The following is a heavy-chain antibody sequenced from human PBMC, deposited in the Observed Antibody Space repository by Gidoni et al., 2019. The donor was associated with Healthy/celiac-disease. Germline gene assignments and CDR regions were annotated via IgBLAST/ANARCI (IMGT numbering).Heavy chain of an antibody. CDR3: ARITGYCSSTSCPKDWFDP. J-gene: IGHJ5*02. CDR2: INHSGST. V-gene: IGHV4-34*01. D-gene: IGHD2-2*01. Sequence: QVQLQQWGAGLLKPSETLSLTCAVYGWSFSGYYWSWIRQPPGKGLEWIGEINHSGSTNYNPSLKSRVTISVDTSKNQFSLKLSSVTAADTAVYYCARITGYCSSTSCPKDWFDPWGQGTLVTVSS. CDR1: GWSFSGYY.